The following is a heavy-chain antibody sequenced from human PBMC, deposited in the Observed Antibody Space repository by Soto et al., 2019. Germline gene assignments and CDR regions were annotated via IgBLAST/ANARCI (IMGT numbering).Heavy chain of an antibody. CDR1: GFSISSGGYY. CDR3: ARILDTAMVDPPYFDY. V-gene: IGHV4-31*02. J-gene: IGHJ4*02. CDR2: IYYSGST. Sequence: PSETLSLTCTVSGFSISSGGYYWSWIRQHPGKGLEWIGYIYYSGSTYYNPSLKSRVTISVDTSKNQFSLKLSSVTAADTAVYYCARILDTAMVDPPYFDYWGQGTLVTVSS. D-gene: IGHD5-18*01.